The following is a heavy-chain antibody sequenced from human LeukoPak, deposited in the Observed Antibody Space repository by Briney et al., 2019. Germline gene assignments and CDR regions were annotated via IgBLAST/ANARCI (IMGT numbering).Heavy chain of an antibody. J-gene: IGHJ1*01. CDR2: INPSGGST. Sequence: ASVKLSCKASGYTFTYYYIHWVRQAPGQGLEWMGIINPSGGSTNYAQKFQGRVTMIRDTSTSTLYMELNSLRSDDTSVYYCARHGDGAENFQHWDQGTLVTVS. D-gene: IGHD4-17*01. CDR1: GYTFTYYY. CDR3: ARHGDGAENFQH. V-gene: IGHV1-46*01.